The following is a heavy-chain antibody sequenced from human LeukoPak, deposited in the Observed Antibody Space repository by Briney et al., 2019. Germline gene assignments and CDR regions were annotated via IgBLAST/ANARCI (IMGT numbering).Heavy chain of an antibody. Sequence: ASVKVSCKASRYTFTSYGISWVRQAPGQGLEWMGWISAYNGNTNYVQKLQGRVTMTTDTSTSTAYMELRSLRSDDTAVYYCARGAYGDYVGNYWGQGTLVTVSS. CDR2: ISAYNGNT. CDR1: RYTFTSYG. V-gene: IGHV1-18*01. CDR3: ARGAYGDYVGNY. J-gene: IGHJ4*02. D-gene: IGHD4-17*01.